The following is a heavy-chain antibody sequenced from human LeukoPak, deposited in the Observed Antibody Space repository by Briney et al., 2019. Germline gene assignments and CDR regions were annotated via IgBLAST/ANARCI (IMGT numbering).Heavy chain of an antibody. V-gene: IGHV4-59*08. J-gene: IGHJ4*02. CDR1: DGSISSYY. D-gene: IGHD6-13*01. CDR3: ARGCPSSSWYPSCFDY. CDR2: IYYTGST. Sequence: SETLSLTCTVSDGSISSYYWSWIRQPPGKGLEWIAFIYYTGSTNYNPSLKSRVTISVDTSKNQFSLKLSSVTAADTAVYYCARGCPSSSWYPSCFDYWGQGTLVTVSS.